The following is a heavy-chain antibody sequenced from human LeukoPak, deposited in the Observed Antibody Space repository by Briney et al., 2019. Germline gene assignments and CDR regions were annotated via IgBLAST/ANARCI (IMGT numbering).Heavy chain of an antibody. Sequence: ASVKVSCKVSGYTLTELSMHWVRQAPGKGLEWMGGFDPEDGGTIYAQKFQGRVTMTEDTSTDTAYMELSSLRSEDTAVYYCATGEELTRGPSWFDPWGQGTLVTVSS. CDR3: ATGEELTRGPSWFDP. CDR2: FDPEDGGT. J-gene: IGHJ5*02. D-gene: IGHD1-26*01. V-gene: IGHV1-24*01. CDR1: GYTLTELS.